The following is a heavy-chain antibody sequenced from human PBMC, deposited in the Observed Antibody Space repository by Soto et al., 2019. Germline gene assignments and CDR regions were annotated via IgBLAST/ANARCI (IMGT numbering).Heavy chain of an antibody. CDR2: INHSGST. CDR3: ARLANWNFDY. J-gene: IGHJ4*02. CDR1: GGSFGGYY. V-gene: IGHV4-34*01. Sequence: SETLSLTCAVYGGSFGGYYWSWIRQPPGKGLEWIGEINHSGSTNYNPSLKSRVTISVDTSKNQFSLKLSSVTAADTAVYYCARLANWNFDYWGQGTLVTVSS. D-gene: IGHD1-1*01.